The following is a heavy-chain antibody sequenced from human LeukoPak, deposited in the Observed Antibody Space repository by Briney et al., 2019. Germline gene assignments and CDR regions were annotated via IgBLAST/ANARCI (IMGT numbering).Heavy chain of an antibody. V-gene: IGHV3-48*02. D-gene: IGHD3-10*01. CDR2: ISSSSSTI. J-gene: IGHJ6*02. Sequence: GGSLRLSCAASGFTFSSYSMNWVRQAPGKGLEWVSYISSSSSTIYYADSVKGRFTISRDNAKNSLYLQMNSLRDEDTAVYYCARVGPLWFGELFTPLPYYYYYGMDVWGQGTTVTVSS. CDR3: ARVGPLWFGELFTPLPYYYYYGMDV. CDR1: GFTFSSYS.